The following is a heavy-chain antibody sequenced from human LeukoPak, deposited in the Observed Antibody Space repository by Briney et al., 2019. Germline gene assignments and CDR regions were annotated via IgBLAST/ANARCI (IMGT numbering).Heavy chain of an antibody. CDR2: ISWNSGSI. Sequence: GRSLRLSCAASGFTFDDYAMHWVRQAPGKGLEWVSGISWNSGSIGYADSVKGRFTISRDNAKNSLYLQMNSLRAEDTALYYCAKASVEMATAYYYYMDVWGKGTTVTISS. J-gene: IGHJ6*03. CDR3: AKASVEMATAYYYYMDV. D-gene: IGHD5-24*01. V-gene: IGHV3-9*01. CDR1: GFTFDDYA.